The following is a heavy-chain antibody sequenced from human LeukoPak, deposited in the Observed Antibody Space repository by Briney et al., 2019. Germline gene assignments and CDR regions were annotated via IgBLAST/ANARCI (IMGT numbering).Heavy chain of an antibody. V-gene: IGHV4-38-2*02. Sequence: SETLSLTCAVSGYSISSGYYWGWIRPPPGKGLEWIGTIFHSGSTYYNPSLKSRVTISVDTSKNQFSLKLSSVTAADTAVYYCARDNGGIDIWGQGTIVTVSS. CDR3: ARDNGGIDI. D-gene: IGHD2-8*01. CDR2: IFHSGST. J-gene: IGHJ3*02. CDR1: GYSISSGYY.